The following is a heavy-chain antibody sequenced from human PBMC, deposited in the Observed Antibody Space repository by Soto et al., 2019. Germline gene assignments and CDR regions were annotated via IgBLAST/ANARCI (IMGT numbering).Heavy chain of an antibody. J-gene: IGHJ3*02. Sequence: QVQLVQSGAEVKKPGASVKVSCKASGYTFTSHGISWVRQAPGQGLEWMGWISAYNGKTNYVQNLQGRVTMTTDTSTSTAYMELKSLRSDDTAVYYCARGGLYYYDNSGTYAFDIWGQGTTVTVSS. CDR1: GYTFTSHG. CDR3: ARGGLYYYDNSGTYAFDI. V-gene: IGHV1-18*01. CDR2: ISAYNGKT. D-gene: IGHD3-22*01.